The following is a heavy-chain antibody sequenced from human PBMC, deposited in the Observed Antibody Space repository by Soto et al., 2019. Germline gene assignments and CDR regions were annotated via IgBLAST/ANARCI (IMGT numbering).Heavy chain of an antibody. J-gene: IGHJ4*02. D-gene: IGHD4-17*01. V-gene: IGHV1-69*10. Sequence: ASVKVSCKASGVTFSSYAISWVRQAPGQGLEWMGGIIPILGIANDAKKFQGRVTIAEYKSTRTAYMELRVLRSEYTSVYYCAIGGGYGDYSSYFDYWGQGTQGTVSS. CDR2: IIPILGIA. CDR1: GVTFSSYA. CDR3: AIGGGYGDYSSYFDY.